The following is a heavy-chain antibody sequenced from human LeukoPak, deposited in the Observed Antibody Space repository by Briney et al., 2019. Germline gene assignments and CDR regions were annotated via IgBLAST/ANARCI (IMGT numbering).Heavy chain of an antibody. D-gene: IGHD6-13*01. CDR2: INPSGGST. CDR1: GYTFTSYY. CDR3: VSIAAAGTGFDY. V-gene: IGHV1-46*01. Sequence: ASVKVSCKASGYTFTSYYMHWVRQAPGQGLEWMGIINPSGGSTSYAQKFQGRVTMTRDTSTSTVYMELSSLRSEDTAVYYCVSIAAAGTGFDYWGQGTLVTVSS. J-gene: IGHJ4*02.